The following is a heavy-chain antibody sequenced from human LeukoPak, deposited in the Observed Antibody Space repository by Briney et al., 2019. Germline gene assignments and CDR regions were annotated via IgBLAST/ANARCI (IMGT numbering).Heavy chain of an antibody. CDR3: ARDRYFDWEDTPLDY. CDR1: GYTFTSYG. J-gene: IGHJ4*02. D-gene: IGHD3-9*01. CDR2: ISAYNGNT. V-gene: IGHV1-18*01. Sequence: ASVKVSCKASGYTFTSYGISWVRQAPGQGLEWMGWISAYNGNTNYAQKLQSRVTMTTDTSTSTAYMELRSLRSDDTAVYYCARDRYFDWEDTPLDYWGQGTLVTVSS.